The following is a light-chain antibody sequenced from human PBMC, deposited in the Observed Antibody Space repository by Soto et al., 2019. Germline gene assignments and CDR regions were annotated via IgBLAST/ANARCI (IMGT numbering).Light chain of an antibody. Sequence: EIVLTQSPGTLSLSPGERATLSCRASQSVSSSYLAWYQQKPGQAPRLLIYGASSRATSIPDRFSGSGSGTDFTLTISRLEPEDFAVYYCQQYGSSGRWTFGQGTKVEIK. J-gene: IGKJ1*01. CDR3: QQYGSSGRWT. V-gene: IGKV3-20*01. CDR2: GAS. CDR1: QSVSSSY.